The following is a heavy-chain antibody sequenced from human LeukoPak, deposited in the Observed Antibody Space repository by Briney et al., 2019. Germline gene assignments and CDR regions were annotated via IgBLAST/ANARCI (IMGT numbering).Heavy chain of an antibody. Sequence: SETLSLTCSVSGGSISSSSYYWGWIRQPPGKGLEWIGSIYYSGSTYYNPSLKSRVTISVDTSKNQFSLKPSSVTAADTAVYYCARHVRYCSGGSCYSGYYYGMDVWGQGTTVTVSS. CDR2: IYYSGST. V-gene: IGHV4-39*01. CDR3: ARHVRYCSGGSCYSGYYYGMDV. J-gene: IGHJ6*02. D-gene: IGHD2-15*01. CDR1: GGSISSSSYY.